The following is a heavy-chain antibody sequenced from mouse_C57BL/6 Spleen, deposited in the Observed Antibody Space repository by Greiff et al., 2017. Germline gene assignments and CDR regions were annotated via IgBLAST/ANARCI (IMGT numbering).Heavy chain of an antibody. V-gene: IGHV1-39*01. CDR2: INPNYGTT. Sequence: EVQLQQSGPELVKPGASVKISCKASGYSFTDYNMNWVKQSNGKSLEWIGVINPNYGTTSYNQKFKGKATLTVDQSSSTAYMQLNSLTSEDSAVYYCAREGTTVVAPYYYAMDDWGQGTSVTVSS. CDR1: GYSFTDYN. D-gene: IGHD1-1*01. CDR3: AREGTTVVAPYYYAMDD. J-gene: IGHJ4*01.